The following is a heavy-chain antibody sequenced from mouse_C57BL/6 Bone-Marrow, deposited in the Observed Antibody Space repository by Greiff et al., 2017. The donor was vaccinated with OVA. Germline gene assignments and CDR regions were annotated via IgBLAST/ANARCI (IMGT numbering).Heavy chain of an antibody. CDR2: IYPGSGST. Sequence: QVQLQQPGAELVKPGASVKMSCKASGYTFTSYWITWVKQRPGQGLEWIGDIYPGSGSTNYNEKFKSKATLTVDTSSSTAYMQLSSLTSEDSAVYYCARGLYDGYLGGNAMDYWGQGTSVTVSA. D-gene: IGHD2-3*01. V-gene: IGHV1-55*01. J-gene: IGHJ4*01. CDR1: GYTFTSYW. CDR3: ARGLYDGYLGGNAMDY.